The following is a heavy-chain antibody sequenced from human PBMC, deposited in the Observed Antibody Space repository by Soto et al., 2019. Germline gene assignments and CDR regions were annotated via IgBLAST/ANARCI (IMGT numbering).Heavy chain of an antibody. CDR2: IYYSGST. CDR3: ARLLFSGGSWFDP. V-gene: IGHV4-39*07. J-gene: IGHJ5*02. CDR1: GGSISSSSYY. D-gene: IGHD3-16*01. Sequence: PSETLSLTCTVSGGSISSSSYYWGWIRQPPGKGLEWIGSIYYSGSTYYNPSLKSRVTILVDKSKNHFSLKLSSMTAADTAVYYCARLLFSGGSWFDPWGQGTLVTVSS.